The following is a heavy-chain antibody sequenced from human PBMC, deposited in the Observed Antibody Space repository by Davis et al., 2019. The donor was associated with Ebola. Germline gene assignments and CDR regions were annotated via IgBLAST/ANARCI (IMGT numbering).Heavy chain of an antibody. V-gene: IGHV3-21*01. CDR2: ISSSGSYI. J-gene: IGHJ3*01. Sequence: GESLKIPCAASGFTFSSYTMNWVRQAPGKGLEWVSSISSSGSYIYYADSVKGRFTISRDNAENSLYLQMNSLRAEDTAVYYCAEGHSSAFDLWGQGTMVIVSS. CDR3: AEGHSSAFDL. CDR1: GFTFSSYT.